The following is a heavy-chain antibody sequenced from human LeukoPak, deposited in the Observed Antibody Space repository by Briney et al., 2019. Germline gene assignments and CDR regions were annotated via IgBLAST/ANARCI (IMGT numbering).Heavy chain of an antibody. Sequence: GGSLRLSCAASGFTFSSYSMNWVRQAPGKGLEWASYISSSSSTIYYADSVKGRFTISRDNAKNSLYLQMNSLRAEDTAVYYCARTRYCSGGSCFDAFDIWGQGTMVTVSS. CDR3: ARTRYCSGGSCFDAFDI. CDR1: GFTFSSYS. CDR2: ISSSSSTI. V-gene: IGHV3-48*01. D-gene: IGHD2-15*01. J-gene: IGHJ3*02.